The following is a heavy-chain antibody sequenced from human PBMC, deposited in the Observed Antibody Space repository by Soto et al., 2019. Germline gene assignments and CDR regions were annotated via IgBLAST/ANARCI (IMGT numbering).Heavy chain of an antibody. CDR1: GGSISSYY. Sequence: SETLSLTCTVSGGSISSYYWSWIRQPPGKGLEWIGYIYYSGSTNYNPSLKSRVTISVDTSKNQFSLKLSSVTAADTAVYYCARRYGSAFDFWAKGQWSPSPQ. V-gene: IGHV4-59*01. D-gene: IGHD3-10*01. CDR2: IYYSGST. J-gene: IGHJ3*01. CDR3: ARRYGSAFDF.